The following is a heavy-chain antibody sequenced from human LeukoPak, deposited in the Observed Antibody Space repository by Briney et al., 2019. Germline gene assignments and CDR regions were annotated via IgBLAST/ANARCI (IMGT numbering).Heavy chain of an antibody. V-gene: IGHV1-69*04. CDR2: IIPILGIA. Sequence: GASVKVSCKASGGTLSSYAISWVRQAPGQGLEWMGRIIPILGIANYAQKFQGRVTITADKSTSTAYMELSSLRSEDTAVYYCARGLTTVYNWFDPWGQGTLVTVSS. CDR1: GGTLSSYA. J-gene: IGHJ5*02. D-gene: IGHD4-17*01. CDR3: ARGLTTVYNWFDP.